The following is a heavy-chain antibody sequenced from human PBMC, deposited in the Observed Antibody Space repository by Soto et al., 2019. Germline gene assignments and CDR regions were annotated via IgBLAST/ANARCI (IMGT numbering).Heavy chain of an antibody. J-gene: IGHJ3*01. D-gene: IGHD3-22*01. CDR2: ISDDGSKT. CDR3: ARAYRLTYYFDV. V-gene: IGHV3-30*14. CDR1: GVTFRGYA. Sequence: GGSLRLSCAGSGVTFRGYAVHWVRQTPGKGLEWVTVISDDGSKTYYADSVKGRFSVSRDDSTNMVFLQMSSLRSEDTAVYHCARAYRLTYYFDVWGPGTAVTVSS.